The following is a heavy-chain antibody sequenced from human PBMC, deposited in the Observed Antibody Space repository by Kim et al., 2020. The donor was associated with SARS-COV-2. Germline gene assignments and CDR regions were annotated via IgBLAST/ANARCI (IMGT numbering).Heavy chain of an antibody. CDR3: VKIPRFYYDSSGSGGGGPTPYWYFDL. CDR2: ISSNGGST. J-gene: IGHJ2*01. V-gene: IGHV3-64D*06. D-gene: IGHD3-22*01. Sequence: GGSLRLSCSASGFTFSSYAMHWVRQAPGKGLEYVSAISSNGGSTYYADSVKGRFTISRDNSKNTLYLQMSSLRAEDTAVYYCVKIPRFYYDSSGSGGGGPTPYWYFDLWGRGTLVTVSS. CDR1: GFTFSSYA.